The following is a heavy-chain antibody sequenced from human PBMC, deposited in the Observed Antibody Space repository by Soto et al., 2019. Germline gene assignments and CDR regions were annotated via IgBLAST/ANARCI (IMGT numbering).Heavy chain of an antibody. D-gene: IGHD2-2*02. V-gene: IGHV3-23*01. CDR2: ISGSGGST. Sequence: GGSLRLSCAASGFTFSSYAMSWVRQAPGKGLEWVSAISGSGGSTHYADSVKGRFTISRDNSKNTLYLQMDSLRAEDTAVYYCAKSGSPDIVVVPAAIGVYGMDVWGQGTTVTVSS. CDR1: GFTFSSYA. J-gene: IGHJ6*02. CDR3: AKSGSPDIVVVPAAIGVYGMDV.